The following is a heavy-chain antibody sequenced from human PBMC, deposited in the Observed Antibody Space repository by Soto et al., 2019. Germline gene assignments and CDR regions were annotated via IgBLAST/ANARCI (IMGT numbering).Heavy chain of an antibody. CDR2: INPSGGST. Sequence: GASVKVSCKASGYTFTSYYMHWVRQAPGQGLEWMGIINPSGGSTSYAQKFQGRVTISVDTSKNQFSLKLSSVTTADTAVYYCARGIKWLRLGLDYWGQGTLVTVSS. D-gene: IGHD5-12*01. V-gene: IGHV1-46*01. CDR3: ARGIKWLRLGLDY. J-gene: IGHJ4*02. CDR1: GYTFTSYY.